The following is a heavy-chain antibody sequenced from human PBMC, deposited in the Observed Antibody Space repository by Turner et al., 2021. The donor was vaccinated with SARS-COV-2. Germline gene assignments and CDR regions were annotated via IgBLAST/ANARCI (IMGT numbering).Heavy chain of an antibody. CDR3: AKVVRALLWFGGSYNWFDA. CDR1: YCSYA. V-gene: IGHV3-23*01. Sequence: YCSYAMSWVRQAPGKGLGWVPAISGSGGSTYYADSVKGRFTSARDNSKNTLYLQMNSLRTEDTAVYYCAKVVRALLWFGGSYNWFDAWGQGTLVTVSS. J-gene: IGHJ5*02. CDR2: ISGSGGST. D-gene: IGHD3-10*01.